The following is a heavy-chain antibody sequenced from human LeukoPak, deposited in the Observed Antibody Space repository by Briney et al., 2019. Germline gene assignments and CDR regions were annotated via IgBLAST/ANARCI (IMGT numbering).Heavy chain of an antibody. D-gene: IGHD3-3*02. Sequence: SETLSLTCTVSGGSISSGGYYWSWLRQHPGKGLEWIGYIYYSGSTYYNPSLKSRVTISVDTSKNQFSLKLSSVTAADTAVYYCAREGVLGAFDIWGQGTMVTVSS. V-gene: IGHV4-31*03. CDR2: IYYSGST. J-gene: IGHJ3*02. CDR1: GGSISSGGYY. CDR3: AREGVLGAFDI.